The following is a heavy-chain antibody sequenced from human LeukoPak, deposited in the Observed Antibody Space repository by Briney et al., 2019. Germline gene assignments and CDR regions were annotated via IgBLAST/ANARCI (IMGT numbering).Heavy chain of an antibody. J-gene: IGHJ5*02. D-gene: IGHD3-10*01. CDR3: ARVGPSNWFDP. Sequence: GASVKVSCKASGGTFSSYAISWVRQAPGQGLEWMGRIIPILGIANYAQKFQGRVTITADKSTSTAYMELSSLRSEDTAVYYCARVGPSNWFDPWGQGTLVTVSS. CDR1: GGTFSSYA. V-gene: IGHV1-69*04. CDR2: IIPILGIA.